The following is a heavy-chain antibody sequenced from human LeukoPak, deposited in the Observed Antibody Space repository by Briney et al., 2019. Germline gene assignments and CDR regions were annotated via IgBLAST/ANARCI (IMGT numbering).Heavy chain of an antibody. CDR2: IYYSGSI. D-gene: IGHD5-12*01. CDR3: ARANRYDLHFDY. Sequence: SETLSLTCTVSGGSISSYYWSWIRQPPGKGLEWIGYIYYSGSINYNPSLKSRVTISVDTSKNQFSLKLSSVTAADTAVYYCARANRYDLHFDYWGQGTLVTVSS. CDR1: GGSISSYY. J-gene: IGHJ4*02. V-gene: IGHV4-59*01.